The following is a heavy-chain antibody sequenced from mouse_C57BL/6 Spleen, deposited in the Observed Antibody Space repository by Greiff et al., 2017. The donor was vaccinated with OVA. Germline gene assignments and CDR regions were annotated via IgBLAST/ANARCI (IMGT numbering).Heavy chain of an antibody. D-gene: IGHD3-2*01. CDR1: GFTFSSYA. J-gene: IGHJ4*01. V-gene: IGHV5-4*01. Sequence: EVKLMQSGGGLVKPGGSLKLSCAASGFTFSSYAMSWVRQTPEKRLEWVATISDGGSYTYYPDNVKGRFTIARDNAKNNLYLQMSHLKSEDTAMYYCARDPDSHESYAMDYWGQGTSVTVAS. CDR3: ARDPDSHESYAMDY. CDR2: ISDGGSYT.